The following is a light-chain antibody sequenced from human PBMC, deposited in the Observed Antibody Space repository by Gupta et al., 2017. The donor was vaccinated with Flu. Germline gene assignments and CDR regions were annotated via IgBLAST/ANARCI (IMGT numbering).Light chain of an antibody. Sequence: EIVLTQSPATLSLSPGERATLSCRASQSVSSYLAWYQQKPGQAPRLLIYDASNRATGIPARFSGSGSGTEFTLTISSLEPEDFAVYYCQHRSNWPGTFGQGTKLEIK. CDR2: DAS. CDR1: QSVSSY. CDR3: QHRSNWPGT. V-gene: IGKV3-11*01. J-gene: IGKJ2*01.